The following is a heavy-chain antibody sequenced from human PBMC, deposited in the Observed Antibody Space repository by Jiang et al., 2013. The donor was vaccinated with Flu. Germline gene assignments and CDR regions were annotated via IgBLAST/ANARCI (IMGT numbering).Heavy chain of an antibody. Sequence: ETLSLTCAVSGYSISSGYYWGWIRQPPGKGLEWIGSIYHSGSTYYNPSLKSRVTISVDTSKNQFSLKLSSVTAADTAVYYCASQGLLWFGELEGAFDIWGQGTMVTVSS. D-gene: IGHD3-10*01. CDR2: IYHSGST. J-gene: IGHJ3*02. CDR3: ASQGLLWFGELEGAFDI. CDR1: GYSISSGYY. V-gene: IGHV4-38-2*01.